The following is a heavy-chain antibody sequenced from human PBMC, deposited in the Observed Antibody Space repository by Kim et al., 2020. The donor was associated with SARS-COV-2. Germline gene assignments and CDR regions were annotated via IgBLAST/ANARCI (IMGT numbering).Heavy chain of an antibody. V-gene: IGHV4-4*09. CDR1: DGSVSV. Sequence: SETLSLTCIVSDGSVSVWSWIRQPPGKGLEYIGFIYNSGLTNYNPSLKSRVTLSVDTSQNQVSLELTSVTATDTAVYYCERLSKQADWNAYYFDSWGQGILVTVSS. J-gene: IGHJ4*02. CDR3: ERLSKQADWNAYYFDS. CDR2: IYNSGLT. D-gene: IGHD1-1*01.